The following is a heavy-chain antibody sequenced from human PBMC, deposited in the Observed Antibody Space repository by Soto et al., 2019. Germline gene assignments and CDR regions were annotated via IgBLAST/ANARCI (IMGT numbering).Heavy chain of an antibody. CDR1: GGSFSSSA. Sequence: QVLLEQSGAEVKKPGSSVKVSCKASGGSFSSSAISWVRQAPGQGLEWVGGIIPMLRTVNYAHKFQGRVTIFADESTHTAYLDLDSLTSEDTAMYYCARGSLSGGGGSWGQGTLVTVSS. CDR2: IIPMLRTV. D-gene: IGHD3-10*01. J-gene: IGHJ5*02. V-gene: IGHV1-69*01. CDR3: ARGSLSGGGGS.